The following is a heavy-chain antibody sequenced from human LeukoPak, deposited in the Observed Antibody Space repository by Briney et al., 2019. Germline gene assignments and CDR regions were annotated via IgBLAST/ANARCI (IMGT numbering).Heavy chain of an antibody. CDR3: ARVRGYSYGLVGPFGY. D-gene: IGHD5-18*01. J-gene: IGHJ4*02. CDR2: ISYDGSNK. Sequence: GGSLRPSCAASGFTFSSYAMHWVRQAPGKGLEWVAVISYDGSNKYYADSVKGRFTISRDNSKNTLYLQMNSLRAEDTAVYYCARVRGYSYGLVGPFGYWGQGTLVTVSS. V-gene: IGHV3-30-3*01. CDR1: GFTFSSYA.